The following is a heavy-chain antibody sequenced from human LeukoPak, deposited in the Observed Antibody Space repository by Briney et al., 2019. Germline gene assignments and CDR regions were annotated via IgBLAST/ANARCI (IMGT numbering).Heavy chain of an antibody. J-gene: IGHJ4*02. Sequence: PSETLSLTCTVSGGSISSSSYYWGWIRQPPGKGLEWIGSIYYSGSTYYNPSLKSRVTISVDTSKNQFSLKLSSVTAADTAVYYCARHMVRVVICDYWGQGTLVTVSS. CDR2: IYYSGST. D-gene: IGHD3-10*01. CDR1: GGSISSSSYY. V-gene: IGHV4-39*01. CDR3: ARHMVRVVICDY.